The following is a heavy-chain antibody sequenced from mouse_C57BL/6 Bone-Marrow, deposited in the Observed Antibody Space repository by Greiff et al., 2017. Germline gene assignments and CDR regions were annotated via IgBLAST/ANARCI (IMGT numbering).Heavy chain of an antibody. CDR1: GYTFTSYW. D-gene: IGHD1-1*01. Sequence: VQLQQPGAELVKPGASVKLSCKASGYTFTSYWMHWVKQRPGQGLEWIGMIHPNGGSTNYNEKFKSKATLTVDKSSSTAYMQLSSLTSEDSAVYYCAGGVHGSPPFAYWGQGTLVTVSA. V-gene: IGHV1-64*01. J-gene: IGHJ3*01. CDR3: AGGVHGSPPFAY. CDR2: IHPNGGST.